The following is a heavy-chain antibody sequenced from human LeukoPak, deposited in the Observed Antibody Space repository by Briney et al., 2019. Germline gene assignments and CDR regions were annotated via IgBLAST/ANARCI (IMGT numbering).Heavy chain of an antibody. CDR1: GYTFTSYA. J-gene: IGHJ6*02. V-gene: IGHV1-3*01. CDR3: ARFNDFWSGYYMMSGMDV. Sequence: ASVKVSCKASGYTFTSYAMHWVRQAPGQRLEWMGWINAGNGNTKYSQKFQGRVTITRDTSASTAYMELSSLRSEDTAVYYCARFNDFWSGYYMMSGMDVWGQGTTVTVSS. D-gene: IGHD3-3*01. CDR2: INAGNGNT.